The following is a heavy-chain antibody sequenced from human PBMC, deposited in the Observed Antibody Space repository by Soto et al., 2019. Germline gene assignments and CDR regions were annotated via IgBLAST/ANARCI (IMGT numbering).Heavy chain of an antibody. J-gene: IGHJ4*02. CDR1: GGSISSYY. CDR2: IYYSGST. CDR3: ARGSTFGGALDY. Sequence: SETLSLTCTVSGGSISSYYWSWIRQPPGKGLEWIGYIYYSGSTNYNPSLKSRVTISVDASKNQFSLKLSSVTAADTAVYYCARGSTFGGALDYWGQGTLVTVSS. D-gene: IGHD3-16*01. V-gene: IGHV4-59*12.